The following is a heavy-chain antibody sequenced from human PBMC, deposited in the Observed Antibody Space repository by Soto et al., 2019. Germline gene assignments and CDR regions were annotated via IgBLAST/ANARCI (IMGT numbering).Heavy chain of an antibody. D-gene: IGHD5-18*01. J-gene: IGHJ4*02. CDR3: ATSIYSYTYFRY. V-gene: IGHV3-15*02. Sequence: EVQLVESGGALVKPGESLRLSCAASGFTFSNAWMSWVRQAPGKGLEWVGRIKSKTEGGTTDHAAPVKGRFNVSRDDSKNTLYLHMNSLKTEDTAVYYCATSIYSYTYFRYWGQGTLVTFSS. CDR1: GFTFSNAW. CDR2: IKSKTEGGTT.